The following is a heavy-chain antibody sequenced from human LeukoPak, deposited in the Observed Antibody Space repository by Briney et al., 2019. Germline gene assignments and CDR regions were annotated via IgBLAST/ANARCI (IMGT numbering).Heavy chain of an antibody. Sequence: PSETLSLTCTVSGGSISNYYWSWIRQPPGKGLEWIGYIYSTGSTNYNPSLKSRVTISIDTSKNQFSLKLSSVTAADTAVYYCARYGSGRLFDSWGQGTLVTVSS. D-gene: IGHD3-10*01. V-gene: IGHV4-59*08. CDR2: IYSTGST. CDR3: ARYGSGRLFDS. J-gene: IGHJ4*02. CDR1: GGSISNYY.